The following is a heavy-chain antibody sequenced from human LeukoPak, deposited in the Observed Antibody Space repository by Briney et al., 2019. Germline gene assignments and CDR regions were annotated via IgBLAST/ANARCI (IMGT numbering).Heavy chain of an antibody. CDR3: AKTWMNYFDY. CDR2: ISGSDGRT. Sequence: PGGSLRLSCAAAGFTFNSYAMSWVRQAPGKGLEWVSTISGSDGRTYYADSVKGRFTISRDNSKNTLYLQMNSLRAEDTAVYYCAKTWMNYFDYWGQGTLVTVSS. V-gene: IGHV3-23*01. J-gene: IGHJ4*02. CDR1: GFTFNSYA. D-gene: IGHD5-12*01.